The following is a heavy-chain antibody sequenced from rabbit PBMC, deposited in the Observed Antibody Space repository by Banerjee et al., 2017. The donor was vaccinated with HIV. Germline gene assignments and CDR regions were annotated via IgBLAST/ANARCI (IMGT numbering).Heavy chain of an antibody. CDR2: TYPDYGTI. D-gene: IGHD4-1*01. CDR1: GIDFSTYG. Sequence: QEQLVESGGGLVQPGGSLKLSCKASGIDFSTYGISWVRQAPGKGLEWIAYTYPDYGTIDYASWVKGRFTISKTSSTTVTLQMTSLTAADTATYFCARDLAGVIGWNFNLWGQGTLVTVS. J-gene: IGHJ4*01. CDR3: ARDLAGVIGWNFNL. V-gene: IGHV1S45*01.